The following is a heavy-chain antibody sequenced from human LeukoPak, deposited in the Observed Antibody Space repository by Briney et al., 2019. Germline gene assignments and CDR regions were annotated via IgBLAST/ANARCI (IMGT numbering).Heavy chain of an antibody. CDR3: VKDRSYYYGSGSYRPGLFDY. V-gene: IGHV3-64D*06. CDR2: ISSNGGST. CDR1: GFTFSSYA. Sequence: PGESLRLSCSASGFTFSSYAMHWVRQAPGKGLEYVSAISSNGGSTYYADSVKGRFTISRDNSKNTLYLQMSSLRAEDTAVYYCVKDRSYYYGSGSYRPGLFDYWGQGTLVTVSS. J-gene: IGHJ4*02. D-gene: IGHD3-10*01.